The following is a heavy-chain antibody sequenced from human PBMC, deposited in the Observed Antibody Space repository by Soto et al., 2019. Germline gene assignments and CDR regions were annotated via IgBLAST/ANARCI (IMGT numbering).Heavy chain of an antibody. CDR1: GFTFSSYG. J-gene: IGHJ4*02. CDR2: ISYDGSNK. V-gene: IGHV3-30*03. D-gene: IGHD3-10*01. Sequence: PGGSLRLSCAASGFTFSSYGMHWVRQAPGKGLEWVAVISYDGSNKYYADSVKGRFTISRDNSKNTLYLQMNSLRAEDTAVYYCAALSSYYWGPGTLVTVSS. CDR3: AALSSYY.